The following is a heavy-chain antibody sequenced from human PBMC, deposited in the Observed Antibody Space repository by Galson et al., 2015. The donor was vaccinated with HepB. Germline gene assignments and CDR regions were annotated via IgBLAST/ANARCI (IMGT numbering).Heavy chain of an antibody. CDR1: GYSFTSYW. CDR2: IYPGDSDT. Sequence: QSGAEVTKPGESLKISCKGSGYSFTSYWIGWVRQMPGKGLEWMGIIYPGDSDTRYSPSFQGQVTISADKSISTAYLQWSSLKASDTAMYYCARIYDFWSGYYHSPFDYWGQGTLVTVSS. J-gene: IGHJ4*02. D-gene: IGHD3-3*01. V-gene: IGHV5-51*03. CDR3: ARIYDFWSGYYHSPFDY.